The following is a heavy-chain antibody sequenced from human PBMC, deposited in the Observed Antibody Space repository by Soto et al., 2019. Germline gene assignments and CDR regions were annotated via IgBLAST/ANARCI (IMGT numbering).Heavy chain of an antibody. Sequence: GGSLRLSCAASGFTFSSYGMSWVRQAPGKGLEWVANIKQDGSEKYYVDSVKGRFTISRDNAKNSLFLQMNSLRAEDTAVYYCARGARGGGSSVYYYYGMDVWGQGTTVTVSS. V-gene: IGHV3-7*04. CDR3: ARGARGGGSSVYYYYGMDV. D-gene: IGHD2-15*01. CDR1: GFTFSSYG. CDR2: IKQDGSEK. J-gene: IGHJ6*02.